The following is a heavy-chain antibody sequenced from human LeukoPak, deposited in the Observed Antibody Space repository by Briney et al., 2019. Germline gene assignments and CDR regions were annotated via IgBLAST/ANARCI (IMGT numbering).Heavy chain of an antibody. V-gene: IGHV4-59*08. CDR2: IFYSGST. CDR1: GGFISTYY. Sequence: PSETLSLTCTVSGGFISTYYWSWIRQPPGKGLEWIGYIFYSGSTNYNPSLESRVTMSVDTSKNQFSVKLSSVTAADTAVYYCARHGGGGSYLSRNWFDPWGQGTLVTVSS. D-gene: IGHD1-26*01. J-gene: IGHJ5*02. CDR3: ARHGGGGSYLSRNWFDP.